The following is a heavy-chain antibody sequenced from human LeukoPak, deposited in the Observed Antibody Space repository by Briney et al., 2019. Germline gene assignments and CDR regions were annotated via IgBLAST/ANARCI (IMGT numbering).Heavy chain of an antibody. Sequence: GGSLRLSCAASGFTLSNYWMHWVRQTPGKGLMWVSRIGPDGRTTTYADSVKGRFTISRDSAKNTLYVQMNSLRAEDTAVYYCARGVNGNYGKFDSWGQGTLVTVSS. V-gene: IGHV3-74*03. CDR2: IGPDGRTT. J-gene: IGHJ4*02. D-gene: IGHD4-17*01. CDR3: ARGVNGNYGKFDS. CDR1: GFTLSNYW.